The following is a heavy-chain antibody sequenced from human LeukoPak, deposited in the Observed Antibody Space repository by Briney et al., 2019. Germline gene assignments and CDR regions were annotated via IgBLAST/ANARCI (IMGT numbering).Heavy chain of an antibody. CDR1: GDSISYYY. Sequence: SETLSLTCTVSGDSISYYYWSWIRQPPGEGLEWIGYIYHSGSTNYNPSLKSRVTISVDTSKNQFSLKLSSVTAADTAVYYCARTRYFYGTNWFDPWGQGTLVTVSS. J-gene: IGHJ5*02. CDR2: IYHSGST. D-gene: IGHD3-9*01. V-gene: IGHV4-59*01. CDR3: ARTRYFYGTNWFDP.